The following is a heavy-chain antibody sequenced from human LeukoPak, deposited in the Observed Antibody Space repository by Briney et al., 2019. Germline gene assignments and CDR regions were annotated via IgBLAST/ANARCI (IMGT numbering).Heavy chain of an antibody. J-gene: IGHJ3*02. CDR1: GFTFSSYG. D-gene: IGHD3-22*01. CDR2: ISKDAKSN. CDR3: AREGRYYYDSSGHDDAFDI. Sequence: GGSLRLSCATSGFTFSSYGMHWVRQVPGKGLEWVAVISKDAKSNYHVDSVKGRFTISRDNSKNTLYLQMNSLRAEDTAVYYCAREGRYYYDSSGHDDAFDIWGQGTMVTVSS. V-gene: IGHV3-30*03.